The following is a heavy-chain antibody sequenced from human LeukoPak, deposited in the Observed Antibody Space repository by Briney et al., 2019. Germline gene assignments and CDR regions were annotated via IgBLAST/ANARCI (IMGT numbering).Heavy chain of an antibody. V-gene: IGHV4-59*01. J-gene: IGHJ4*02. CDR3: ASREGDLDY. CDR2: IYYSGST. CDR1: GGSISSYY. D-gene: IGHD3-10*01. Sequence: SETPSLTCTVSGGSISSYYWSWIRQPPGKGLEWIGYIYYSGSTNYNPSLKSRVTISVDTSKNQFSLKLSSVTAADTAVYYCASREGDLDYWGQGTLVTVSS.